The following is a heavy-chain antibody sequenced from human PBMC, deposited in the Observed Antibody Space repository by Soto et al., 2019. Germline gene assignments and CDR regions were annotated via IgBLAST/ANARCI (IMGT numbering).Heavy chain of an antibody. V-gene: IGHV1-69*02. CDR3: ATSYGSGYRAFDY. CDR2: VNPILSLS. CDR1: GDTFSFYS. D-gene: IGHD3-10*01. Sequence: QVQLVQSGAEVKRPGSSVKVSCKASGDTFSFYSINWVRQAPGLGLEWMGRVNPILSLSNYAQRFQGRVTMTADKSTSTAYRVLSSLTSEDTAIFYCATSYGSGYRAFDYWGQGAQVIVSS. J-gene: IGHJ4*02.